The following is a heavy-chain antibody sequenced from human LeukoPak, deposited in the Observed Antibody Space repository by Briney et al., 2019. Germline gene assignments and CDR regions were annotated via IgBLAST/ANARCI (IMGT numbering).Heavy chain of an antibody. CDR1: GGSISSSSYY. CDR2: IYYSGST. J-gene: IGHJ4*02. Sequence: SETLSLTCTVSGGSISSSSYYWGWIRQPPGKGLEWIGSIYYSGSTCYNPSLKSRVTISVDTSKNQFSLKLSSVTAADTAVYYCAREGDSNYYFDYWGQGTLVTVSS. CDR3: AREGDSNYYFDY. D-gene: IGHD4-11*01. V-gene: IGHV4-39*07.